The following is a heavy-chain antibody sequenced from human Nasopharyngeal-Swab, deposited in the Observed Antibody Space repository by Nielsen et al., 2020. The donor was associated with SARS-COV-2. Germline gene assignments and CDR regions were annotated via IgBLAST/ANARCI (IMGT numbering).Heavy chain of an antibody. D-gene: IGHD1-1*01. Sequence: SETLTLTCAVYGGSFSGYYWSWIRQPPGKGLEWIGEINHSGSTNYNPSLKSRVTLSVDTSKNQFSLKLSSVTAADTAVYYCARGHPGTSDYWGQGTLVTVSS. J-gene: IGHJ4*02. CDR3: ARGHPGTSDY. V-gene: IGHV4-34*01. CDR1: GGSFSGYY. CDR2: INHSGST.